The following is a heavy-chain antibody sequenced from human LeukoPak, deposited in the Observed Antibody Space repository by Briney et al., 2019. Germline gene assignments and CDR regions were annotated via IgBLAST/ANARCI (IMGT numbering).Heavy chain of an antibody. V-gene: IGHV1-69*13. CDR1: GDTFNSVA. CDR3: ARLSDPSKSPGPLDV. CDR2: IIPIFGTA. D-gene: IGHD4-11*01. J-gene: IGHJ6*04. Sequence: SVKVSCKASGDTFNSVALSWVRLAPGQGLEWMGGIIPIFGTANYAQRFRGRVTTTSDESTSTAYMEINSLTSDDTAVYYCARLSDPSKSPGPLDVWGKGTTVTVSS.